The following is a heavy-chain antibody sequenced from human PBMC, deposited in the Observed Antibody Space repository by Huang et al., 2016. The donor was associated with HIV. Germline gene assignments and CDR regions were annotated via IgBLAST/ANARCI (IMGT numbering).Heavy chain of an antibody. CDR1: TFTFGAYW. Sequence: VESGGRSVQPGGSITLSCVGSTFTFGAYWMSWVRQPQGKGLEWVANIKQDESEKYYVDSVKGRFNISRDNARKVLFLEMDNLRVEDTAMYFCATKTAGMDIWGQGTTVTVSS. CDR2: IKQDESEK. D-gene: IGHD1-7*01. J-gene: IGHJ6*02. CDR3: ATKTAGMDI. V-gene: IGHV3-7*01.